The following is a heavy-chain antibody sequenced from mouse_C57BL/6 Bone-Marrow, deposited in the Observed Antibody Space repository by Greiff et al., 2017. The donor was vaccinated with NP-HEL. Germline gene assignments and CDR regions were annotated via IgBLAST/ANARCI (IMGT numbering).Heavy chain of an antibody. CDR3: AREEGYDYDGY. CDR1: GYAFSSSW. Sequence: VKLMESGPELVKPGASVKISCKASGYAFSSSWMNWVKQRPGKGLEWIGRIYPGDGDTNYNGKFKGKATLTADKSSSTAYMQLSSLTSEDSAVYFFAREEGYDYDGYWGQGTTLTVSS. J-gene: IGHJ2*01. V-gene: IGHV1-82*01. CDR2: IYPGDGDT. D-gene: IGHD2-4*01.